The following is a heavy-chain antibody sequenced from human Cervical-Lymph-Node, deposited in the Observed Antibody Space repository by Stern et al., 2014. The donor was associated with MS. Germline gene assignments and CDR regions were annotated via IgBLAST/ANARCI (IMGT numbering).Heavy chain of an antibody. CDR2: ISSSSSTI. D-gene: IGHD2-15*01. CDR3: ARDSGSGMLYYFDF. J-gene: IGHJ4*02. Sequence: EVQLVQSGGGLVQPGGSLRLSCAVSGFTSNTYSLNWVRQAPGKGLEWVSYISSSSSTIHYADSVKGRFTISRDNAKNSLYLQMNSLRAEDTAVYYCARDSGSGMLYYFDFWGQGSLGAGS. CDR1: GFTSNTYS. V-gene: IGHV3-48*01.